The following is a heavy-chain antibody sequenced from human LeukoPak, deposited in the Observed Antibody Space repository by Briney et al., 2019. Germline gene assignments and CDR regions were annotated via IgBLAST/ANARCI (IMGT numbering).Heavy chain of an antibody. CDR2: ISGNGGRT. CDR1: GFTFITYA. J-gene: IGHJ4*02. Sequence: PGESLRLSCAASGFTFITYAMSWVRQAPGKGLEWVSGISGNGGRTFYADSVEGQFTISRDNSKNTLYLQMNSLRAEDTAVYYCAKQHYYDSGSYYYWGQGTLVTVSS. V-gene: IGHV3-23*01. CDR3: AKQHYYDSGSYYY. D-gene: IGHD3-10*01.